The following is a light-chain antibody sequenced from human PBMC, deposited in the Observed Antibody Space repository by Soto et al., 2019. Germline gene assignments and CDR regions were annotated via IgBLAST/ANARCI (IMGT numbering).Light chain of an antibody. V-gene: IGLV4-69*01. CDR1: SGHSNYA. CDR3: QTWGSGIVV. Sequence: QLVLTQSPSASASLGASVKLTCTLSSGHSNYAIAWHQQQSEKGPRYLMKLNSDGSHSKGDGIPDRFSGSSSEAERYLTISSLQSEDEADYYCQTWGSGIVVFGGGTKVTVL. CDR2: LNSDGSH. J-gene: IGLJ2*01.